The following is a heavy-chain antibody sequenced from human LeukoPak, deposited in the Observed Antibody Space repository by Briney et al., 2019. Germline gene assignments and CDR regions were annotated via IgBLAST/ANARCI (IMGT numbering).Heavy chain of an antibody. V-gene: IGHV1-46*01. CDR3: ARDLPLMGVATNRYFDY. Sequence: GASVKVSCKASGYTFTSYYMHWVRQAPGQGLEWMGIINSSGGSTSYAQKLQGRVTMTTDTSTSTAYMELRSLRSDDTAVYYCARDLPLMGVATNRYFDYWGQGTLVTVSS. CDR1: GYTFTSYY. CDR2: INSSGGST. J-gene: IGHJ4*02. D-gene: IGHD5-12*01.